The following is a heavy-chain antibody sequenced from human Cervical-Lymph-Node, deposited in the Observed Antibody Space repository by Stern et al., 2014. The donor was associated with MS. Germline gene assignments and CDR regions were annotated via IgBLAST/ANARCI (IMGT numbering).Heavy chain of an antibody. V-gene: IGHV1-24*01. CDR2: FDPEDGET. CDR1: GYTLTELS. CDR3: VTDAYYYDSSGRPYDAFDI. Sequence: VQLEESGAEVKKPGASVKVSCKVAGYTLTELSMHWVRQAPGKGLEWMGGFDPEDGETIYAQKLQGRVTMTEDTSTDIAYMELTSLISEDTAVYYCVTDAYYYDSSGRPYDAFDIWGQGTMVTVSS. D-gene: IGHD3-22*01. J-gene: IGHJ3*02.